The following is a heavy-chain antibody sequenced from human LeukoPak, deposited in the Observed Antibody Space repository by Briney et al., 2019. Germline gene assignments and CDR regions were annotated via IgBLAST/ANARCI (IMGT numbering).Heavy chain of an antibody. D-gene: IGHD3-10*02. CDR1: GFTFSNYS. CDR2: ISGSGGST. Sequence: PGGSLRLSCAASGFTFSNYSMSWVRQAPGRGLEWVSGISGSGGSTYYADSVKGRFTISRDKSNNTLYLQMNNLRAEDMAVYYCAKALCTGRDIPFDGGGQGSLV. CDR3: AKALCTGRDIPFDG. J-gene: IGHJ4*02. V-gene: IGHV3-23*01.